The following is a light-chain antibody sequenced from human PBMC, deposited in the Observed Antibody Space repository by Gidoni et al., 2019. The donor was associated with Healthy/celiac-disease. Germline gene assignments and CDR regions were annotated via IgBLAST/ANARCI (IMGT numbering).Light chain of an antibody. V-gene: IGKV2-28*01. CDR3: MQALQTPRT. J-gene: IGKJ1*01. CDR1: QSLLHSNGYNY. CDR2: LGS. Sequence: SVSSLSSQSLLHSNGYNYLDWYLQKPGQSPQLLIYLGSNRASGVPDRFSGSGSGTDFTLKISRVEAEDVGVYYCMQALQTPRTFGQXTKVEIK.